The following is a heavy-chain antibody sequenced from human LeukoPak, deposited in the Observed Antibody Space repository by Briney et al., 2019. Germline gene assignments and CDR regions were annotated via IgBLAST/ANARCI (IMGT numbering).Heavy chain of an antibody. D-gene: IGHD6-19*01. CDR2: ISSTDGTT. Sequence: PGGSLRLSCVASGFTFSDYFMSWIRQAPGKGLEWVAYISSTDGTTNYTDSVKGRFTISRDNAEKSLYLEMNSLRAEDTAVYYCARWAGRFDFDYWGQGTLVTVSS. CDR1: GFTFSDYF. CDR3: ARWAGRFDFDY. J-gene: IGHJ4*02. V-gene: IGHV3-11*01.